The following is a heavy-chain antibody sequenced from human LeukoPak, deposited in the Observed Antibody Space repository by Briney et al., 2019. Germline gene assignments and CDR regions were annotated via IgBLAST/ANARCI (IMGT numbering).Heavy chain of an antibody. J-gene: IGHJ5*02. V-gene: IGHV1-18*01. Sequence: GASVKVSCKASGYTFTSYGISWVRQAPGQGLEWMGWISAYNGNTNYAQKLQRRGTMTTDTSTSTAYMELRSLTSDDTAVYYCARDEGYYYDSSGYLIDPWGQGTLVTVSS. D-gene: IGHD3-22*01. CDR2: ISAYNGNT. CDR3: ARDEGYYYDSSGYLIDP. CDR1: GYTFTSYG.